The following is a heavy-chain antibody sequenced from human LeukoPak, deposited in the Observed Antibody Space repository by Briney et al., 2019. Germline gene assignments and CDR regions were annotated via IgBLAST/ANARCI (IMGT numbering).Heavy chain of an antibody. Sequence: PGGSLRLSCAASGFTFSSYSMNWVRQAPGKGLEWVSSISSSSSYIYYADSVKGRFTISRDNAKNSLYLQMNSLRAEDTAVYYCARELTPTYYYDSSGYHPLDYWGQGTLVTVSS. J-gene: IGHJ4*02. D-gene: IGHD3-22*01. CDR1: GFTFSSYS. CDR2: ISSSSSYI. V-gene: IGHV3-21*01. CDR3: ARELTPTYYYDSSGYHPLDY.